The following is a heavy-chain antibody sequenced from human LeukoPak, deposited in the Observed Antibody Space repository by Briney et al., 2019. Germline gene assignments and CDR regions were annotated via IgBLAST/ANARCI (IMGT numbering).Heavy chain of an antibody. CDR2: IGTAGDT. CDR3: ARGFYDDSGYYGPDAFDT. V-gene: IGHV3-13*01. J-gene: IGHJ3*02. CDR1: GFTLSNYD. D-gene: IGHD3-22*01. Sequence: PGGSLRLSCAASGFTLSNYDMHWVRQATGKGLEWVSAIGTAGDTYYSDSVNGRFTVSREHARNSMYLQMNSLRAGDTAVYYCARGFYDDSGYYGPDAFDTWGQGTMVTVSS.